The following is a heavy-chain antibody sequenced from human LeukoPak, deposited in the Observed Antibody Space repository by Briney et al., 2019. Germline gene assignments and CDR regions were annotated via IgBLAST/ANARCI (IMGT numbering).Heavy chain of an antibody. CDR3: ARELGATGIDY. J-gene: IGHJ4*02. CDR2: ISSSSSTI. CDR1: GFTYSSYS. D-gene: IGHD3-16*01. V-gene: IGHV3-48*04. Sequence: QPGGSLRLSCVASGFTYSSYSMNWVRQAPGKGLEWVSYISSSSSTIYYADSVKGRFTISRDNAKNSLYLQMNSLRAEDTAVYYCARELGATGIDYWCQGTLVTVSS.